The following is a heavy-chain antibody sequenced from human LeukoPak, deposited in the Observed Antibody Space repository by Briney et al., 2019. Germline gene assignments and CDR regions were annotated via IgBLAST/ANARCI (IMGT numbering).Heavy chain of an antibody. V-gene: IGHV1-8*01. D-gene: IGHD3-10*01. CDR1: GYTFTSYD. CDR3: ARVGITMVRGVILDPSYYYYMDV. J-gene: IGHJ6*03. Sequence: ASVKVSCKASGYTFTSYDINWVRQATGQGLEWMGWMNPNSDNTDYAQKFQGRVAMTTDTSTSTAYMELRSLRSDDTAVYYCARVGITMVRGVILDPSYYYYMDVWGKGTTVTVSS. CDR2: MNPNSDNT.